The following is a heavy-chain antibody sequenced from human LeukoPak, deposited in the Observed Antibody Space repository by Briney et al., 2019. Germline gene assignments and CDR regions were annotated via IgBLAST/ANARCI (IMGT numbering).Heavy chain of an antibody. Sequence: QPGRSLRLSCEASGFTFSNYGIHWVRQTPGKGLECVAVISNDGSDKYYADSVKGRFTISRDNSKNTLYLQMNSLRAEDTALYYCARDGGYSRGWTYGAGDYWGQGTLVTVSS. CDR1: GFTFSNYG. V-gene: IGHV3-30*04. CDR2: ISNDGSDK. D-gene: IGHD6-19*01. CDR3: ARDGGYSRGWTYGAGDY. J-gene: IGHJ4*02.